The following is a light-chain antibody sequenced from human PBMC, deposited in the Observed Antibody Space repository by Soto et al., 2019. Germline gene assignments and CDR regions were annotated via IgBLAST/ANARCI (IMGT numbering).Light chain of an antibody. V-gene: IGLV2-14*01. J-gene: IGLJ2*01. Sequence: QSALTQPASVSGSPGQSITISCTGTSSDVGGYNYVSWYQQHPGKAPKPMIYDVSNRPSGVSNRFSGSKSGNTASLTISGLQAADEAEYYCSSYTSSSSVVFGGGTKLTVL. CDR1: SSDVGGYNY. CDR2: DVS. CDR3: SSYTSSSSVV.